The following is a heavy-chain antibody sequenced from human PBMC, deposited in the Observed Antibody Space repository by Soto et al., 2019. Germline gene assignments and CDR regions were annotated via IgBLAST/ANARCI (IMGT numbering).Heavy chain of an antibody. Sequence: ASVKVSCKASGYTFYSHSISWVRQAPGQGLEWMGRINADYGNTQYAQKFRGRVTMTTDTSTTTVYMEMTNLRSDNTAVYYCARGSITMVRGVIHYYYYYGMDVWGQGTTVTVSS. CDR2: INADYGNT. J-gene: IGHJ6*02. D-gene: IGHD3-10*01. CDR1: GYTFYSHS. CDR3: ARGSITMVRGVIHYYYYYGMDV. V-gene: IGHV1-18*01.